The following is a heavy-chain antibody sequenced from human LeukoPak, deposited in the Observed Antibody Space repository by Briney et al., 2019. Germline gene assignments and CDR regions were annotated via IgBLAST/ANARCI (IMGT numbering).Heavy chain of an antibody. Sequence: ASVKVSCQASGYNFTASYMHWVRQAPGQGLEWLGWINPSSGGTKYAPKFQGRVTLTRDTSINTAYMELTSLRSDDTAMYYCAKEFPSGATRDLDYWGQGTLVTVSS. CDR3: AKEFPSGATRDLDY. D-gene: IGHD1-26*01. CDR1: GYNFTASY. J-gene: IGHJ4*02. V-gene: IGHV1-2*02. CDR2: INPSSGGT.